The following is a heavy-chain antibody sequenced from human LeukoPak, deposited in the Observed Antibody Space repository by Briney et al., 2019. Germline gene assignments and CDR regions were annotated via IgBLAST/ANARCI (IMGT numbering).Heavy chain of an antibody. J-gene: IGHJ4*02. CDR2: ISSSGSTI. V-gene: IGHV3-48*03. Sequence: GGSLRLSCAASGFTFSSYEMNWVRQAPGKGLEWVSYISSSGSTIYYADSVKGRFTISRDNAKNSLYLQMNSLRAEDTAVYYCARDRGQLVIPFFFDYWGQGTLVTVSS. CDR3: ARDRGQLVIPFFFDY. CDR1: GFTFSSYE. D-gene: IGHD3-9*01.